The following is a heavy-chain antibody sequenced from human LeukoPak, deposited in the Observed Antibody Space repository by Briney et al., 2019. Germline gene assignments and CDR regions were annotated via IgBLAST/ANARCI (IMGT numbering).Heavy chain of an antibody. J-gene: IGHJ5*02. CDR1: GGTFSTYV. D-gene: IGHD2-2*01. CDR2: IIPIFGTA. Sequence: SVKVSCKASGGTFSTYVISWVRQAPGQGLEWMGGIIPIFGTANYAQKFQGRVTITADESTSTAYMEPSSLRSEDTAVYYCARPSPYCSSTSCYDGNWFDPWGQGTLVTVSS. V-gene: IGHV1-69*01. CDR3: ARPSPYCSSTSCYDGNWFDP.